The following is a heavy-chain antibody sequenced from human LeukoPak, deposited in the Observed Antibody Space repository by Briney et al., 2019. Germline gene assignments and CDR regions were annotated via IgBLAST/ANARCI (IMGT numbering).Heavy chain of an antibody. J-gene: IGHJ6*03. CDR2: IRSKAYGGTT. CDR1: GFTFGDYA. CDR3: TRTNWGTFYYYYYYMDV. Sequence: GGSLRLSCTASGFTFGDYAMSWVRQAPGKGLEWVGFIRSKAYGGTTEYAASVKGRFTISRDDSKSIAYLQMNSLKTEDTAVYYCTRTNWGTFYYYYYYMDVWGKGTTVTVSS. V-gene: IGHV3-49*04. D-gene: IGHD7-27*01.